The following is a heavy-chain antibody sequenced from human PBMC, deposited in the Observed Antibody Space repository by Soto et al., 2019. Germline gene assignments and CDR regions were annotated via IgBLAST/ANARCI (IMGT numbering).Heavy chain of an antibody. D-gene: IGHD2-15*01. V-gene: IGHV1-69*01. J-gene: IGHJ4*02. CDR2: IIPIFGTA. CDR3: SRDGGRHSGGIDY. CDR1: GGTFSSYS. Sequence: QVQMVQSGAEVKKPGSSVKVFCKASGGTFSSYSINWVRQAPGQGLEWMGEIIPIFGTANYAQKFQGRVTLTADESTSTAYMELSSLSSEDTDVYYCSRDGGRHSGGIDYWGQGTLVSVYS.